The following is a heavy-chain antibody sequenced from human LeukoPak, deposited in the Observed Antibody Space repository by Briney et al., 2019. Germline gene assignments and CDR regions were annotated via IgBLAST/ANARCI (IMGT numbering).Heavy chain of an antibody. CDR3: ARGRGAYSSSFGGAFDI. Sequence: SVKVSCKASGGTFSSYAISWVRQAPGQGLEWMGGIIPIFGTANYAQKFQGRVTITADESTGTAYMELSSLRSEDTAVYYCARGRGAYSSSFGGAFDIWGQGTMVTVSS. V-gene: IGHV1-69*13. J-gene: IGHJ3*02. CDR1: GGTFSSYA. D-gene: IGHD6-6*01. CDR2: IIPIFGTA.